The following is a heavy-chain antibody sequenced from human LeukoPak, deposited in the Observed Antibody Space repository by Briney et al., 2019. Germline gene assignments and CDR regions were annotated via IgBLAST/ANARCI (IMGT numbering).Heavy chain of an antibody. J-gene: IGHJ4*02. D-gene: IGHD3-10*01. Sequence: KSSETLSLTCTVSGDSISSSFWTWIRQPPGKGLEWIGYVFHSGTINYNLSLKSRVTISIDTSKNQFSLKLSSVTAADTAVYYCARGRSAPVGFGAPPGSYWGQGTLVTVSS. CDR1: GDSISSSF. V-gene: IGHV4-59*12. CDR2: VFHSGTI. CDR3: ARGRSAPVGFGAPPGSY.